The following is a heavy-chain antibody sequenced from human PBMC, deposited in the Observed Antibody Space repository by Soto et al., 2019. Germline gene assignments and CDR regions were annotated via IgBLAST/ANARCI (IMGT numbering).Heavy chain of an antibody. CDR2: ISAYNGNT. CDR3: ARDRGIVATIPPGMDV. J-gene: IGHJ6*02. Sequence: ASVKVSCKASGYTFTSYGISWVRQAPGQGLEWMGWISAYNGNTNYAQKLQGRVTMTTDTSTSTAYMELRSLRSDDTAVYYCARDRGIVATIPPGMDVWGQGPTVTVSS. CDR1: GYTFTSYG. V-gene: IGHV1-18*01. D-gene: IGHD5-12*01.